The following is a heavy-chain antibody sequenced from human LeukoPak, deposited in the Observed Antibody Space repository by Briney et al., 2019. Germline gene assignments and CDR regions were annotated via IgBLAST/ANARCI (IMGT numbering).Heavy chain of an antibody. J-gene: IGHJ6*02. CDR2: IYYSGST. Sequence: SETLSLTCTVSGGSISSYYWRWIRQPPGKGLEWIGYIYYSGSTNYNPSLKSRVTISVDTSKNQFSLKLSSVTAADTAVYYCARQGRYFDWNVWGQGTTVTVSS. D-gene: IGHD3-9*01. CDR3: ARQGRYFDWNV. CDR1: GGSISSYY. V-gene: IGHV4-59*08.